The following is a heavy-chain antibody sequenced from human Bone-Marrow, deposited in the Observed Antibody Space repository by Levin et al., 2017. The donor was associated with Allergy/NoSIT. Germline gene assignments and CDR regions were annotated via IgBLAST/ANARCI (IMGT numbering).Heavy chain of an antibody. J-gene: IGHJ4*02. CDR2: INPNNGGT. CDR1: GYTFTAYY. Sequence: GASVKVSCKASGYTFTAYYIHWVRQAPGQGLEWMGWINPNNGGTNSPQKFQGRVTMTRDTSLTTAYIELTSLTSDDTAVYYCARDLTLTTVTIGYWGQGTLVSVSS. V-gene: IGHV1-2*02. CDR3: ARDLTLTTVTIGY. D-gene: IGHD4-11*01.